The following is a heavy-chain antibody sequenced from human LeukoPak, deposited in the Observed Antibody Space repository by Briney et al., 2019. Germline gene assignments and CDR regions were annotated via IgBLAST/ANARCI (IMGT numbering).Heavy chain of an antibody. V-gene: IGHV1-46*03. CDR1: GYTFTSYY. D-gene: IGHD3-10*01. Sequence: ASVKVSCKVSGYTFTSYYMHWVRQAPGQGLEWMGIINPSGGSTSYAQKFQGRVTMTRDTSTSTVYMELSSLRSEDTAVYYCAKVAASSGELLWDLDYWGQGTLVTVSS. CDR2: INPSGGST. J-gene: IGHJ4*02. CDR3: AKVAASSGELLWDLDY.